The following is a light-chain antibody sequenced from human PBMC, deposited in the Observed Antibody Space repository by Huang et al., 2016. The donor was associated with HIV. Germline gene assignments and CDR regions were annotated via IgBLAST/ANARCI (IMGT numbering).Light chain of an antibody. CDR2: WSS. V-gene: IGKV3-15*01. J-gene: IGKJ4*01. CDR1: RSVSTN. Sequence: EIVMTQSPATLSVSPGERVTLSCRANRSVSTNLAWYQQRPGQAPSLLIYWSSTRAPGIPARFSGSGSGTDFSLTISSLQSEDFALYYCHQYNNWLLSFGGGTRVDI. CDR3: HQYNNWLLS.